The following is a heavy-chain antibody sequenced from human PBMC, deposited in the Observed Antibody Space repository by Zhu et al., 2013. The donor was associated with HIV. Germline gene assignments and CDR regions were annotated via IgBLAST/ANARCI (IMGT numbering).Heavy chain of an antibody. CDR2: IIPIFGTA. CDR1: GDTLSPNY. J-gene: IGHJ4*02. D-gene: IGHD6-6*01. CDR3: ARDEYSSSSGPFDY. Sequence: QVKLVQSGAEVKRPGASVRVSCKTFGDTLSPNYIHWMRQAPGQGLEWMGGIIPIFGTANYAQKFQGRVTITAHKSTSTAYMELSSLRSEDTAVYYCARDEYSSSSGPFDYWGQGNPGHRLL. V-gene: IGHV1-69*06.